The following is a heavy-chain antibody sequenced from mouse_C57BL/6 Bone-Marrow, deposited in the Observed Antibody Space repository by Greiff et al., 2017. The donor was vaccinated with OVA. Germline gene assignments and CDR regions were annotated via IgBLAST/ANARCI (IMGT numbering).Heavy chain of an antibody. CDR1: GYTFTGYW. D-gene: IGHD1-1*01. J-gene: IGHJ4*01. V-gene: IGHV1-9*01. CDR2: ILPGSGST. CDR3: ARPFPFITAVRGYAMDY. Sequence: VQLQQSGAELMKPGASVKLSCKATGYTFTGYWIEWVKQRPGHGLEWIGEILPGSGSTNYNEKFKGKATFTADTSSNTAYMQLSSLTTGDSAVYYCARPFPFITAVRGYAMDYWCQGTSVTVSS.